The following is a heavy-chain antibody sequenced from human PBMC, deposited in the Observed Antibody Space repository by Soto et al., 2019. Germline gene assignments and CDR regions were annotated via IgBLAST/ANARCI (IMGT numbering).Heavy chain of an antibody. D-gene: IGHD3-10*02. J-gene: IGHJ5*02. CDR3: AHYVSTSPAGWFDP. Sequence: QITLKESGPTLVKPTQTLTLTCTFSGLSLSTSGEAVGWIRQPPGKALEWLALIYWDDDKRYNPTLKTRLTITKDTPKNQVVLTLTNVDPVDTATYYCAHYVSTSPAGWFDPWGQGILVTVSS. CDR1: GLSLSTSGEA. CDR2: IYWDDDK. V-gene: IGHV2-5*02.